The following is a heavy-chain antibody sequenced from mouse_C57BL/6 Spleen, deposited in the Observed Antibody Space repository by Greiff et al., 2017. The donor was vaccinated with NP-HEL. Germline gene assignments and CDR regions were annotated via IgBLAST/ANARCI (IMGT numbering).Heavy chain of an antibody. D-gene: IGHD2-4*01. V-gene: IGHV1-50*01. CDR1: GYTFTSYW. CDR3: ASYYDPFAY. CDR2: IDPSDSYT. Sequence: VQLQQPGAELVKPGASVKLSCKASGYTFTSYWMQWVKQRPGQGLEWIGEIDPSDSYTNYNQKFKGKATLTVDTSSSTAYMQLSSLTSEDSAVYYCASYYDPFAYWGQGTLVTVSA. J-gene: IGHJ3*01.